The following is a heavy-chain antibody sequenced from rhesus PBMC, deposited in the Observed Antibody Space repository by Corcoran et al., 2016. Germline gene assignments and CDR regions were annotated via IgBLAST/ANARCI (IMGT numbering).Heavy chain of an antibody. CDR3: ARHDCTSTTCQSYWYFDI. J-gene: IGHJ2*01. D-gene: IGHD2-2*01. CDR2: IYWEDDK. Sequence: QVTLKESGPALVKPTQTLTLTCTFSGFSLSTSGMGVGWIRQPPGKPLEWLASIYWEDDKYYRTSLESRLTISKDTSKNQVVLTMTNMDLVDTATYYCARHDCTSTTCQSYWYFDIWGPGTPITISS. V-gene: IGHV2S1*01. CDR1: GFSLSTSGMG.